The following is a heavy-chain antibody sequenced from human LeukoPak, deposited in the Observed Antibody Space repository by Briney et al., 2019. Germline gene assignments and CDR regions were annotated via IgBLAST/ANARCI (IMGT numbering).Heavy chain of an antibody. CDR3: AREIVGATGGYFDY. V-gene: IGHV1-69*05. CDR1: GGTFSSYA. CDR2: IIPIFGTA. J-gene: IGHJ4*02. Sequence: SVKVSCKASGGTFSSYAISWVRQAPGQGLEWTGRIIPIFGTANYAQKFQGRVTTTTDESTSTAYMELSSLRSEDTAVYYCAREIVGATGGYFDYWGQGTLVTVSS. D-gene: IGHD1-26*01.